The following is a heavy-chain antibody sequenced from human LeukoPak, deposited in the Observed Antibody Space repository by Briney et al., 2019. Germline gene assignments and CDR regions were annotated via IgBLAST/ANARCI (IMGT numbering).Heavy chain of an antibody. V-gene: IGHV4-30-2*01. CDR2: IYHSGST. J-gene: IGHJ4*02. CDR1: GGSISSGGYS. Sequence: SETLSLTCAVSGGSISSGGYSWSWIRQPPGKGLEWIGYIYHSGSTYYNPSLKSRVTISVDTSKNQFSLKLSSVTAADTAVYYCARSTYYDFWSRYFDYWGQGTLVTVSS. D-gene: IGHD3-3*01. CDR3: ARSTYYDFWSRYFDY.